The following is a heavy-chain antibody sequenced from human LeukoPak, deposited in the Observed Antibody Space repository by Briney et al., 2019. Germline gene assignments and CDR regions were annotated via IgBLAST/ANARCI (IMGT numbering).Heavy chain of an antibody. J-gene: IGHJ4*02. CDR2: INPNSGGT. V-gene: IGHV1-2*06. Sequence: ASVKVSCKASGYTFTGYYMHWVRQAPGQGLEWMGRINPNSGGTNYAQKFQGRVTMTRDTSISTAYMELSRLRSDDTAVYYCARAGSRLTGNFDYWGQGTLVTASS. D-gene: IGHD2-8*02. CDR3: ARAGSRLTGNFDY. CDR1: GYTFTGYY.